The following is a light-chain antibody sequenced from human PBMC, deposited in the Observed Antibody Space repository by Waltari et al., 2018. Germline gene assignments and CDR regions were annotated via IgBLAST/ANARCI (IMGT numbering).Light chain of an antibody. CDR2: DVT. J-gene: IGLJ2*01. CDR1: GSAPCAPAF. V-gene: IGLV2-14*03. CDR3: SSQTLDGLVL. Sequence: QSALTQPASVSGSPGQSITISCSAVGSAPCAPAFVSWHQHHPGKAPQVIIYDVTNRPSGVSDRFSASKSANTASLTISRLQPEDEADYYCSSQTLDGLVLFGGGTRLTVL.